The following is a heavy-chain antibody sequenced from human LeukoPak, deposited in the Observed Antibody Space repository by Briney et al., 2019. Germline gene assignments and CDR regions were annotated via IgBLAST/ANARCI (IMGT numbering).Heavy chain of an antibody. Sequence: GASVKVPCKASGGTFSSYAISWVRQAPGQGLEWMGGIIPIFGTANYAQKFQGRVTITADESTSTAYMELSSLRSEDTAVYYCARARLPGIVGATTFDYWGQGTLVTVSS. D-gene: IGHD1-26*01. CDR3: ARARLPGIVGATTFDY. CDR2: IIPIFGTA. CDR1: GGTFSSYA. J-gene: IGHJ4*02. V-gene: IGHV1-69*13.